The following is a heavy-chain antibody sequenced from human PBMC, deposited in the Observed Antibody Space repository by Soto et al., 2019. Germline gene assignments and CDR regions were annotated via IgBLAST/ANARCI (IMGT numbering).Heavy chain of an antibody. Sequence: PAETLSLTCTVSGGSVSSDTYYWSWIRQPPGKGLEWIGYIYYSGSTNYNSSLKSRVTMSVDLSKNRFSLKLSSVTAADTAVYYCARIVTTMSDAFDIWGQGTMVTVSS. CDR3: ARIVTTMSDAFDI. J-gene: IGHJ3*02. D-gene: IGHD2-21*02. CDR1: GGSVSSDTYY. V-gene: IGHV4-61*01. CDR2: IYYSGST.